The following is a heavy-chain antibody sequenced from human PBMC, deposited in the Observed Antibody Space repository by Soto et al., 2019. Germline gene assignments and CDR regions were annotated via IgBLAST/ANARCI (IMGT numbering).Heavy chain of an antibody. CDR3: VKGSDVTRQELDY. V-gene: IGHV3-30*18. Sequence: GGSLRLSCAASEFTFSNFGMHWVRQAPGKGLEWVAAISADGSDKYFSGSVKGRFTISRDNSKNTLFLQMNSLRVEDTAVYYCVKGSDVTRQELDYWGQGTLVTVSS. D-gene: IGHD3-3*01. J-gene: IGHJ4*02. CDR1: EFTFSNFG. CDR2: ISADGSDK.